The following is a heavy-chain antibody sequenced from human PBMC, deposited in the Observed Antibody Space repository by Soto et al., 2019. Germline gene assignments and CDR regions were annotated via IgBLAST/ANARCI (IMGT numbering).Heavy chain of an antibody. CDR2: ISYDGSNK. Sequence: GGSLRLSCAASGFTFSSYGMHWVRQAPGKGLEWVAVISYDGSNKYYADSVKGRFTISRDNSKNTLYLQMNSLRAEDTAVYYCANSGSYYGPFDYWGQGTLVTVSS. V-gene: IGHV3-30*18. D-gene: IGHD1-26*01. J-gene: IGHJ4*02. CDR1: GFTFSSYG. CDR3: ANSGSYYGPFDY.